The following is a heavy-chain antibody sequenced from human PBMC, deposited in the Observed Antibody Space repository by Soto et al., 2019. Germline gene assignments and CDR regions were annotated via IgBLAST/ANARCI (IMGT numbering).Heavy chain of an antibody. CDR3: ARDSSGSYLNWFDP. CDR2: ISSSGSTI. J-gene: IGHJ5*02. CDR1: GFTFSDYY. V-gene: IGHV3-11*01. Sequence: GSLRLSCAASGFTFSDYYMSWIRQAPGKGLEWVSYISSSGSTIYYADSVKGRFTISRDNAKNSLYLQMNSLRAEDTAVYYCARDSSGSYLNWFDPWGQGTLVTVSS. D-gene: IGHD1-26*01.